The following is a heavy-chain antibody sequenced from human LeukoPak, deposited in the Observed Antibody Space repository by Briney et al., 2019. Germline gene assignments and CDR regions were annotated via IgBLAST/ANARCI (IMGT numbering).Heavy chain of an antibody. J-gene: IGHJ6*03. V-gene: IGHV1-18*01. CDR3: ARDRVNYYDSSGHMDV. D-gene: IGHD3-22*01. CDR2: ISAYNGNT. CDR1: GYTFTSYG. Sequence: AASVTVSCKASGYTFTSYGISWVRQAPGQGLEWMGWISAYNGNTNNAQKLQGRVTMTTGTSTSTAYMELRSLRSDDTAVYYCARDRVNYYDSSGHMDVWGKGTTVTISS.